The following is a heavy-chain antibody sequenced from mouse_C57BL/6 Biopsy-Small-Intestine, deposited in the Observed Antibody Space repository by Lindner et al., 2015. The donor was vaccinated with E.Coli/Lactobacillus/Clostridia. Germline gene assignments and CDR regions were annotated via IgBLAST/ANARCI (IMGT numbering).Heavy chain of an antibody. CDR1: GISITTGYYR. D-gene: IGHD1-1*01. Sequence: VQLQESGPGLVKPSQTVFLTCTVTGISITTGYYRWSWIRQFPGNKLEWIGYIYYSGTTSYNPPLTSRTTITRDTPKNQFFLEMNSLTTEDTATYYCARDGGYYVSPYAMDYWGQGTSVTVSS. V-gene: IGHV3-5*01. CDR3: ARDGGYYVSPYAMDY. CDR2: IYYSGTT. J-gene: IGHJ4*01.